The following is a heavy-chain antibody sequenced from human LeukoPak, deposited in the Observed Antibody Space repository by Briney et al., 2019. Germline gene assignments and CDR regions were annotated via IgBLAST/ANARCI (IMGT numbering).Heavy chain of an antibody. J-gene: IGHJ3*02. CDR2: IYYSGST. V-gene: IGHV4-59*12. CDR1: GGSISSYY. Sequence: SETLSLTCTVSGGSISSYYWSWIRQPPGKGLEWIGYIYYSGSTNYNPSLKSRVTISVDTSKNQFSLKLSSVTAADTAVYYCARITMIVVDSNAFDIWGQGTMVTVSS. CDR3: ARITMIVVDSNAFDI. D-gene: IGHD3-22*01.